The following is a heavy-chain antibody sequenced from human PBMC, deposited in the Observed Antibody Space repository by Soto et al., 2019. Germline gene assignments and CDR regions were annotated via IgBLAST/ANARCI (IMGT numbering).Heavy chain of an antibody. CDR3: AGAVAGYDDAFDI. CDR1: GGSVSSGSYY. D-gene: IGHD6-19*01. Sequence: SETLSLTCTVSGGSVSSGSYYWSWIRQPPGKGLEWIGYIYYSGSTNYNPSLKSRVTISVDTSKNQFSLKLSSVTAADTAVYYCAGAVAGYDDAFDIWGQGTMVTVSS. V-gene: IGHV4-61*01. CDR2: IYYSGST. J-gene: IGHJ3*02.